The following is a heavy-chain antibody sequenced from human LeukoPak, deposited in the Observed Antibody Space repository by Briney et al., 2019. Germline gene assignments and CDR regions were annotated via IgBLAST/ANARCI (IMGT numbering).Heavy chain of an antibody. CDR2: INHSGST. D-gene: IGHD4-17*01. CDR3: ARGGDGYGDYLFDY. J-gene: IGHJ4*02. V-gene: IGHV4-34*01. Sequence: SETLSLTCAVYGGSFSGYYWSLIRRPPGKGLEWIGEINHSGSTNYNPSLKSRVTISVDTSKNQFSLKLSSVTAADTAVYYCARGGDGYGDYLFDYWGQGTLVTVSS. CDR1: GGSFSGYY.